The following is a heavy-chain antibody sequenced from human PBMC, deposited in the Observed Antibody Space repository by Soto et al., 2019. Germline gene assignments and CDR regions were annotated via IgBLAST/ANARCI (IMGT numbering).Heavy chain of an antibody. D-gene: IGHD3-10*01. J-gene: IGHJ4*02. CDR3: ARASKGVRGAVDY. CDR2: IYYSGST. V-gene: IGHV4-59*01. CDR1: GGSISSYY. Sequence: PSETLSLTCTVSGGSISSYYWSWIRQPPGKGLEWIGYIYYSGSTNYNPSLKSRVTMSVDTSKNQFSLKLSSVTAADTAVYYCARASKGVRGAVDYWGQGTLVTVSS.